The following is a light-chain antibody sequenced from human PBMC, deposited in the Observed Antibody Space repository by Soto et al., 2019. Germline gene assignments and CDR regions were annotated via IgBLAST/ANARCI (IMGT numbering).Light chain of an antibody. J-gene: IGLJ2*01. CDR2: YDS. CDR1: TIGAIR. V-gene: IGLV3-21*04. Sequence: SYELTQPPSVSVAPGQTARITCEGNTIGAIRVHWYQQKPGQAPLLVINYDSDRPSGIPKRFSGSISGNTATLTISRVEAGDEADYYCQVWAGSSRPSVVFGGGTKLTVL. CDR3: QVWAGSSRPSVV.